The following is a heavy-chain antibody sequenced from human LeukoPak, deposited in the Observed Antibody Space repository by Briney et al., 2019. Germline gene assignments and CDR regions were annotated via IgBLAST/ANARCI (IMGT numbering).Heavy chain of an antibody. D-gene: IGHD3-10*01. J-gene: IGHJ5*02. CDR3: AKDSYGSGSYPEPPNWFDP. CDR1: GFTFSSYS. V-gene: IGHV3-21*04. Sequence: PGGSLRLSCAASGFTFSSYSMNWVRQAPGKGLEWVSSISSSSSYIYYADSVKGRFTISRDNSKNTLYLQMNSLRAEDTAVYYCAKDSYGSGSYPEPPNWFDPWGQGTLVTVSS. CDR2: ISSSSSYI.